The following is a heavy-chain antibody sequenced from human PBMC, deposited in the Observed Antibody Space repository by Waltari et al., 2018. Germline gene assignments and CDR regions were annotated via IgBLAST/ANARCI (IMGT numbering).Heavy chain of an antibody. D-gene: IGHD5-18*01. CDR2: INHRGRT. CDR1: GGSFRGYY. CDR3: ARGSGDTAMVVAWLFFDY. Sequence: QVQLQQWGAGLLKPSETLSITCAVYGGSFRGYYLSWIRQPPGKGLEWIGEINHRGRTNYNPSLKSRVTISVDTSKNQFSLKLSSVTAADTAVYYCARGSGDTAMVVAWLFFDYWGQGTLVTVSS. J-gene: IGHJ4*02. V-gene: IGHV4-34*01.